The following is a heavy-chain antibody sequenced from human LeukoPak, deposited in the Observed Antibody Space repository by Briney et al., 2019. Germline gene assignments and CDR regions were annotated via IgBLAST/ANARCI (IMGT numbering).Heavy chain of an antibody. V-gene: IGHV3-21*01. J-gene: IGHJ4*02. CDR1: GFIFSNYW. Sequence: GGSLRLSCAASGFIFSNYWMHWVRQAPGKGLDWVSSISSSSSYIQYADSVKGRFTISRDNAKNTLYLQMNSLRADDTAVYYCARDRGYTQDYWGQGTLVTVSS. CDR3: ARDRGYTQDY. D-gene: IGHD5-12*01. CDR2: ISSSSSYI.